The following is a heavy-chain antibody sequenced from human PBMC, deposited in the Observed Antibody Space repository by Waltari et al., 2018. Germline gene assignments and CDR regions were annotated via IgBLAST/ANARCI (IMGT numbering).Heavy chain of an antibody. D-gene: IGHD2-15*01. J-gene: IGHJ1*01. V-gene: IGHV3-66*02. Sequence: EVFLQQFGGGLVQPGRSLKLSCVVSGANIDSNYLNWLRQAPGKGREWLPVIFADGTTHSSDSVRGRFVISRDKSENTLYLQMNIVRPDDSSVYYCSRGGHPNSWGQGTLVTVSS. CDR2: IFADGTT. CDR1: GANIDSNY. CDR3: SRGGHPNS.